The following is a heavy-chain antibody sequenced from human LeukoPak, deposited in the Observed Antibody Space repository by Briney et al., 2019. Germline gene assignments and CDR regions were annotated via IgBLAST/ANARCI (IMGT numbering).Heavy chain of an antibody. J-gene: IGHJ4*02. CDR3: ARGVSGATALDF. Sequence: PGESLTLSCTASGFTFSTYSMNWVRQAPGKGLEWVSYISIGSTYVYYADSVKDRFTVSRDNAKNSLVLQMNSLRAEDTAVYYCARGVSGATALDFWGQGTLVSVSS. CDR1: GFTFSTYS. CDR2: ISIGSTYV. D-gene: IGHD4/OR15-4a*01. V-gene: IGHV3-21*01.